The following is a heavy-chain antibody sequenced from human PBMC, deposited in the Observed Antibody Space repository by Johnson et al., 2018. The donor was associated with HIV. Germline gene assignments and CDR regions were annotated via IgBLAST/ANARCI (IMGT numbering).Heavy chain of an antibody. V-gene: IGHV3-7*05. J-gene: IGHJ3*02. Sequence: EVQLVESGGGLVQPGGSLRLSCAVSGFTFSSYWMSWVRQATGKGLEWVANIKQDGSEKYYVDSVKGRFTISRDNAKNSLYLQLNSLRAEDTAVYYCARYEGNYVSFDIWGPGTMVTVSS. CDR1: GFTFSSYW. D-gene: IGHD4-11*01. CDR2: IKQDGSEK. CDR3: ARYEGNYVSFDI.